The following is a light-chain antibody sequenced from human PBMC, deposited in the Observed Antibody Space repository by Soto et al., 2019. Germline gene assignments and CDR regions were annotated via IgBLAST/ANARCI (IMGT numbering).Light chain of an antibody. J-gene: IGLJ1*01. CDR2: SNG. CDR1: SSNIASNT. V-gene: IGLV1-44*01. Sequence: QSVLTQPPSASGTPGQRVTVSCSGSSSNIASNTVNWYQQLPGTAPKLLIYSNGQRPSGVPDRFSASKSGTSASLAISGLQSEDEADYYCASWDDTLNGHVLGNGTKLT. CDR3: ASWDDTLNGHV.